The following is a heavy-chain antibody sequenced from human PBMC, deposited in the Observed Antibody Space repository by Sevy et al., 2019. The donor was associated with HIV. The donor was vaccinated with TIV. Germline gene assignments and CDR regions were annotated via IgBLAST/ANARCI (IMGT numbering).Heavy chain of an antibody. Sequence: SETLSLTCTVSGGSLNTYGWSWIRQPPGKGLEWIGYAYYNGGTNYNPSLKSRLTILVGTSARQFSLQLSSVTPADTAVYYCGRDNWGSIDYWGQGVLVTVSS. V-gene: IGHV4-59*01. CDR2: AYYNGGT. CDR1: GGSLNTYG. CDR3: GRDNWGSIDY. J-gene: IGHJ4*02. D-gene: IGHD7-27*01.